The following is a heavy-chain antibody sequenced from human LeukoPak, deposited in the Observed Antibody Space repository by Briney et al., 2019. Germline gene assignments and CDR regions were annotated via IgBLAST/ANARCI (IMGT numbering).Heavy chain of an antibody. CDR2: INHSESTTT. Sequence: SETLSLTCAVYGGSFSGYYWTWLRQPPGKGLEWIGEINHSESTTTNYHPSLKSRVNMSVDTSRKQFSLKLSSVTAADTAVYYCARGRSNRGYWGQGTLVTVSS. CDR1: GGSFSGYY. CDR3: ARGRSNRGY. J-gene: IGHJ4*02. V-gene: IGHV4-34*01. D-gene: IGHD3-16*01.